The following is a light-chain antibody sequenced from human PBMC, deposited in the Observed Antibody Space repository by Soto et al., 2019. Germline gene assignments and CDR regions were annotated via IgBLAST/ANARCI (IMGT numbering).Light chain of an antibody. Sequence: QAALTQPASVSGSPGQSITISCTGTSRDVGGYNYVSWYQQHPGKAPKLMIYEVSNRPSGVSNRFSGSKSGNTASLTISGLQAEDEADYFCSSYGSTSTRYVFGTGTKVTV. V-gene: IGLV2-14*01. CDR1: SRDVGGYNY. CDR3: SSYGSTSTRYV. J-gene: IGLJ1*01. CDR2: EVS.